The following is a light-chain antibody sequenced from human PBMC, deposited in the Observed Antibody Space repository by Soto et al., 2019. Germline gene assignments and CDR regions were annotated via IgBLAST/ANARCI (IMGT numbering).Light chain of an antibody. V-gene: IGLV2-14*01. Sequence: QSALTQLASVSGSPGQSLSISCTGMSSDCGDYDYVSWEQQHSGEAPKLIVFEVSNRPSGGSYRFSGSKSGNTASLTISGLQAEDEADYFCNSYSISTSYLFGSGTKV. J-gene: IGLJ1*01. CDR1: SSDCGDYDY. CDR3: NSYSISTSYL. CDR2: EVS.